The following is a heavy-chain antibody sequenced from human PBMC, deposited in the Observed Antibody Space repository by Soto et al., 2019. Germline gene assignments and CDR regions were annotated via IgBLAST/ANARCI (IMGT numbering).Heavy chain of an antibody. V-gene: IGHV4-34*02. J-gene: IGHJ4*02. CDR2: ITHSGST. D-gene: IGHD3-10*02. Sequence: QVQLQQWGAGLLKPSETLSLTCGVYGGSFSPYYWSWIRQPPGKGLEWIGEITHSGSTNYNPSLKSRVTISVVTSKNQFSLKFTSVTAADTAVYYCARGGKSVMFMQGYYFDYWGQGTLVTVSS. CDR1: GGSFSPYY. CDR3: ARGGKSVMFMQGYYFDY.